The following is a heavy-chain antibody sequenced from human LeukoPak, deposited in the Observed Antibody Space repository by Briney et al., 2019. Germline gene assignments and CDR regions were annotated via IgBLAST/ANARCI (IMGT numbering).Heavy chain of an antibody. CDR3: ARVGDFWSGSYTDYFDY. D-gene: IGHD3-3*01. Sequence: GGSLRLSCAASGFTFSSYSMNWVRQAPGKGLEWVSSISSSSSYIYYADSVKGRFTISRDNAKNSLYLQMNSLRAEDTAVYYCARVGDFWSGSYTDYFDYWGQGTLVTVSS. J-gene: IGHJ4*02. CDR2: ISSSSSYI. V-gene: IGHV3-21*01. CDR1: GFTFSSYS.